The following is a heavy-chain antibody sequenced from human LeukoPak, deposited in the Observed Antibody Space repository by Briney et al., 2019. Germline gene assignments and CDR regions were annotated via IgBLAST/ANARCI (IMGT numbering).Heavy chain of an antibody. Sequence: GGSLRLSCAASGFTFSSYAMSWVRQAPGKRLEWVSIIGSSGGGIHYADSVKGRFTISRDNSKNALYLQMNSLRVEDTAVYYCAIDPNWGTHSWGQGVLVTVSS. D-gene: IGHD7-27*01. J-gene: IGHJ4*02. CDR1: GFTFSSYA. V-gene: IGHV3-23*01. CDR2: IGSSGGGI. CDR3: AIDPNWGTHS.